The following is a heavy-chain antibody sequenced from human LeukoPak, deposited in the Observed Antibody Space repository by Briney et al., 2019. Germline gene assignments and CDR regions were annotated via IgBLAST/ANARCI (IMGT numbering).Heavy chain of an antibody. Sequence: GGSLRLSCAASGFTFSSYAMSWVRQAPGKGLEWVSTISGSGGSTYYADSVKGRFTISRDNSKNTLDLQMNSLRAEDTAVYYCAKGYSVGATNLNFDYWGQGTLVTVSS. CDR2: ISGSGGST. CDR1: GFTFSSYA. D-gene: IGHD1-26*01. CDR3: AKGYSVGATNLNFDY. V-gene: IGHV3-23*01. J-gene: IGHJ4*02.